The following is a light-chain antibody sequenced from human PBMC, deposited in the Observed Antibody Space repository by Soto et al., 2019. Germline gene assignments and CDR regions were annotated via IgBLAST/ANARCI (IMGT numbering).Light chain of an antibody. Sequence: DIQMAQSPSSLSASVGDRVTITCHASQDISNYLNWYQQKPGKAPKLLIYDASNLETRVPSRFSGSGSGTDFTFTISSLQPEDIATYYCQQYDNFPLTFGGGTKVDIK. CDR3: QQYDNFPLT. CDR1: QDISNY. V-gene: IGKV1-33*01. J-gene: IGKJ4*01. CDR2: DAS.